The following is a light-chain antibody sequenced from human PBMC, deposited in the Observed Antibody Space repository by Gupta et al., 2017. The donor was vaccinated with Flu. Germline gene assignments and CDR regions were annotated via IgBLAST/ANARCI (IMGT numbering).Light chain of an antibody. Sequence: IQMTQPPPSLPASVGDRVTITCQASHNIHNYLNWFQQKPGKTPNLLISDASNLTPGVPSRFSGNGFGTNFALAISNLQPDDIATYYSQQYESRFLTFGGGTKVGI. V-gene: IGKV1-33*01. J-gene: IGKJ4*01. CDR1: HNIHNY. CDR3: QQYESRFLT. CDR2: DAS.